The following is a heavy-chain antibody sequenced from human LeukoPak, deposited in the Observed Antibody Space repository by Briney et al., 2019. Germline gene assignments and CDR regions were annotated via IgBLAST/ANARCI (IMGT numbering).Heavy chain of an antibody. CDR3: AIMDDSSGYYPAHFDY. D-gene: IGHD3-22*01. CDR1: GGTFSSYA. J-gene: IGHJ4*02. V-gene: IGHV1-69*04. CDR2: IIPILGIA. Sequence: GASVKVSCKASGGTFSSYAISWVRQAPGQGLEWMGRIIPILGIANYAQKFQGRVTITADKSTSTAYMELSSLRSEDTAVYYCAIMDDSSGYYPAHFDYWGQGTLVTVSS.